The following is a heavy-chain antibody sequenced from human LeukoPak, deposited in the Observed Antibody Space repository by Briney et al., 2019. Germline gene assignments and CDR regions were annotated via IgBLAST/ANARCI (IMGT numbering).Heavy chain of an antibody. CDR2: IYSSGST. CDR1: GGSISSYY. Sequence: SETLSLTCTVSGGSISSYYWSWVRQPAGKGLEWIGRIYSSGSTNYNPSLKSRVTMSVDTSKNQFSLKLNSVTAADTAIYYCARVLYDSSGYSHFDYWGQGTLVTVPS. D-gene: IGHD3-22*01. CDR3: ARVLYDSSGYSHFDY. J-gene: IGHJ4*02. V-gene: IGHV4-4*07.